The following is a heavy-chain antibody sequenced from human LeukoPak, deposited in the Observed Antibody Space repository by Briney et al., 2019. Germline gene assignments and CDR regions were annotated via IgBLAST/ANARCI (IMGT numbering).Heavy chain of an antibody. Sequence: PGGSLGLSCAASGFTFSDYYMSWIRQAPGKGLEWVSYISGGGSTIYYADSVKGRFTISRDNAKNSLYLQMNSLRAEDTAVYYCARIWFGELSDAFDIWGQGTMVTVSS. D-gene: IGHD3-10*01. CDR2: ISGGGSTI. J-gene: IGHJ3*02. V-gene: IGHV3-11*04. CDR3: ARIWFGELSDAFDI. CDR1: GFTFSDYY.